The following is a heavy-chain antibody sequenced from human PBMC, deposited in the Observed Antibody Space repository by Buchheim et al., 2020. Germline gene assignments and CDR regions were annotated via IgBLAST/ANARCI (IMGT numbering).Heavy chain of an antibody. CDR2: ISGSGGST. CDR3: ALNRGLLWFGELLTLDY. V-gene: IGHV3-23*01. Sequence: EVQLLESGGGLVQPGGSLRLSCAASGFTFSSYAMSWVRQAPGKGLEWVSAISGSGGSTYYADSVKGRFTISRDNSKNTLYLQMNSLRAEETAVYYCALNRGLLWFGELLTLDYWGQGTL. J-gene: IGHJ4*02. CDR1: GFTFSSYA. D-gene: IGHD3-10*01.